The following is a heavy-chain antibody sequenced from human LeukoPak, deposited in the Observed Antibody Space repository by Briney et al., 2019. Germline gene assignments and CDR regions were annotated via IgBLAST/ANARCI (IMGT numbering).Heavy chain of an antibody. J-gene: IGHJ6*03. CDR2: IYYSGST. CDR3: ARATWVSRSEREYYYYYYMDV. Sequence: SETLSLTCTVSGGSISSYYWSWIRQPPGKGLEWIGYIYYSGSTNYNPSLKSRVTISVDTSKNQFSLKLSSVTAADTAVYYCARATWVSRSEREYYYYYYMDVWGKGTTVTVSS. CDR1: GGSISSYY. D-gene: IGHD3-16*01. V-gene: IGHV4-59*08.